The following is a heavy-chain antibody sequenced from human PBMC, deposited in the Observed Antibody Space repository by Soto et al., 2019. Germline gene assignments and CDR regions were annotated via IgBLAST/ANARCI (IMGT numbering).Heavy chain of an antibody. CDR2: ISAYNDYT. Sequence: QVQLVQSAAEVKKPGASVKVSCKASGYTFIRYGITWVRQAPGQGLEWMGWISAYNDYTIYAQKLXXRVTMTPDTSTXXXYXXLRGLKSDDTAVYYCARGGYYDNSWGKLSHYGLDVWGQGTSVTVSS. CDR3: ARGGYYDNSWGKLSHYGLDV. V-gene: IGHV1-18*01. D-gene: IGHD3-16*01. CDR1: GYTFIRYG. J-gene: IGHJ6*02.